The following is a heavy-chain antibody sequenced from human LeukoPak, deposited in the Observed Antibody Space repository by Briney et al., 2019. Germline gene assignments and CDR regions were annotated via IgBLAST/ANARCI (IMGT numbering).Heavy chain of an antibody. J-gene: IGHJ3*02. CDR2: IHYSGSPYYINYRGST. CDR1: GGSISSNTYY. D-gene: IGHD3-22*01. V-gene: IGHV4-39*01. CDR3: ARNDSGGSDAFDI. Sequence: SETLSPTCTVSGGSISSNTYYWGWIRQPPGKGLEWIGSIHYSGSPYYINYRGSTFYNPSLKSRVTISVDTSKNEFSLKLSSAIAADTAIYYCARNDSGGSDAFDIWGQGTMVTVSS.